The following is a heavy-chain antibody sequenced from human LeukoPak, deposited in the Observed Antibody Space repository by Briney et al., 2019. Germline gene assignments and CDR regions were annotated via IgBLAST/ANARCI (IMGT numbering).Heavy chain of an antibody. V-gene: IGHV1-46*01. CDR3: ASPERGHSYGYDAFDI. J-gene: IGHJ3*02. CDR2: INPSGGST. CDR1: GYTFTSYY. Sequence: ASVKVSCKASGYTFTSYYMHWVRQAPGQGLEWMGIINPSGGSTSYAQKFQGRVTMTRDTSTSTVYMELSSLRSEDTAVYYCASPERGHSYGYDAFDIWGQGTMVTVSS. D-gene: IGHD5-18*01.